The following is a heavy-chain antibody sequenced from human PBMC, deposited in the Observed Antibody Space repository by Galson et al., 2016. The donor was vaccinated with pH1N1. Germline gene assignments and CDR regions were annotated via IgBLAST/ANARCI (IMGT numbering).Heavy chain of an antibody. J-gene: IGHJ4*02. CDR1: GGSVSSGHYY. D-gene: IGHD3-3*01. CDR2: SFYSGTT. CDR3: ARETPYDFWGCYFDS. V-gene: IGHV4-61*01. Sequence: LSLTCNVSGGSVSSGHYYWSWIRQFPGKGLEWIGYSFYSGTTKYNPSLENRVVISLDTSKNQCTLKLTSVSAADTAVYYCARETPYDFWGCYFDSWGQGILVTVSS.